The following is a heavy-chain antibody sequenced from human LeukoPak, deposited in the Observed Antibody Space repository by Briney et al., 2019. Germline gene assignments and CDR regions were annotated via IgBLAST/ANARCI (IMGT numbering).Heavy chain of an antibody. V-gene: IGHV4-59*01. CDR1: GDSISSYY. CDR3: ARAGSGWSFDY. D-gene: IGHD6-19*01. J-gene: IGHJ4*02. Sequence: SETLSLTCSVSGDSISSYYWSWIGQPPGKGLEWIGYIYYRGSTNYNSSLKSRVTISVDTSKHQFSLNLSSVTAADTAVYYCARAGSGWSFDYWGQGTLVTVSS. CDR2: IYYRGST.